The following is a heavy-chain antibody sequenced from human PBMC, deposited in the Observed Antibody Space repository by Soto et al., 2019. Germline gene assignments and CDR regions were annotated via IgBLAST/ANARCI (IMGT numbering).Heavy chain of an antibody. CDR2: ISYDGSNK. Sequence: GGSLRLSCAASGFTFSSYAMHWVRQAPGKGLEWVAVISYDGSNKYYADSVKGRFTISRDNSKNTLYLQMNSLRAEDTAVYYCAKVHFKAVAGPEYFQHWGQGTLVTVSS. J-gene: IGHJ1*01. CDR1: GFTFSSYA. CDR3: AKVHFKAVAGPEYFQH. D-gene: IGHD6-19*01. V-gene: IGHV3-30-3*01.